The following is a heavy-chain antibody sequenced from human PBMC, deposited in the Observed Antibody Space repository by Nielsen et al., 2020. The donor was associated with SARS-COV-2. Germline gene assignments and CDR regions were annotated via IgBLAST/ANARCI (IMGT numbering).Heavy chain of an antibody. V-gene: IGHV3-53*01. CDR1: GFIVSSTY. D-gene: IGHD4-17*01. CDR3: ARVETDYGDYEYFDY. J-gene: IGHJ4*02. Sequence: GGSLRLSCAASGFIVSSTYMNWVRQAPGKGLEWVSVIYSGGDTSYADSVRGRFTISRDNSKNTLYLQMNSLGGEDTALYFCARVETDYGDYEYFDYWGQGTLVTVSS. CDR2: IYSGGDT.